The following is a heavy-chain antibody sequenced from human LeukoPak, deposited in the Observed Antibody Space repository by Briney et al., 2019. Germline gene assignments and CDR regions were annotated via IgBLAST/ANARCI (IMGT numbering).Heavy chain of an antibody. CDR1: VFTFISYA. CDR2: ISGSGGTT. CDR3: AKPPPSSISWYYYYGMDV. J-gene: IGHJ6*02. Sequence: GGSLRLSCAASVFTFISYAMSWVLQAPAKGLYCVSQISGSGGTTDYADSVRGRFTISRDNSKNTLYLQMNTLRAEDTAVYYCAKPPPSSISWYYYYGMDVWGQGTTVTVSS. D-gene: IGHD6-13*01. V-gene: IGHV3-23*01.